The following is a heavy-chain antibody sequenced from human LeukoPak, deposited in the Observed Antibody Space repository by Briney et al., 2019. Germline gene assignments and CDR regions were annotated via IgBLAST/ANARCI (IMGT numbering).Heavy chain of an antibody. CDR1: GFTFSSYS. CDR2: IYYTGST. D-gene: IGHD5-24*01. Sequence: LRLSCAASGFTFSSYSMNWVRQPPGKGLEWIGYIYYTGSTYYNPSLKSRVTISVDTSKNHFSLRLNSVTAADTAVYYCARVAGMADFDYWGQGTLVTVSS. J-gene: IGHJ4*02. CDR3: ARVAGMADFDY. V-gene: IGHV4-30-4*08.